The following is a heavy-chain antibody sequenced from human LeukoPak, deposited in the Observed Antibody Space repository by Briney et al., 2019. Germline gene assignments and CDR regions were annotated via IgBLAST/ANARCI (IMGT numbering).Heavy chain of an antibody. CDR1: GYTFTSYG. CDR2: ISAYNGNT. V-gene: IGHV1-18*01. J-gene: IGHJ4*02. Sequence: GASVKVSCKASGYTFTSYGISWVRQAPGQGLEWMGWISAYNGNTNYARKLQGRVTMTTDTSTSTAYMELRSLRSDDTAVYYCARDDARITIFGVVIKSGHFDYWGQGTLVTVSS. D-gene: IGHD3-3*01. CDR3: ARDDARITIFGVVIKSGHFDY.